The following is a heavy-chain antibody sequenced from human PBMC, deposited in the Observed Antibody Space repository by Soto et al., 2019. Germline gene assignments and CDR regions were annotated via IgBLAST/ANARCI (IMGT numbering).Heavy chain of an antibody. D-gene: IGHD1-7*01. Sequence: SETLFLTCAVSGGSFTSNNWWTWVRQPPGQGLEWIGEIYRTGSTNYNPSLKSRVTISLDKSENQFSLKVTSLTAADTAVYYCASRDPGTSVDYWGQGTLVTVSS. CDR1: GGSFTSNNW. CDR2: IYRTGST. J-gene: IGHJ4*02. V-gene: IGHV4-4*02. CDR3: ASRDPGTSVDY.